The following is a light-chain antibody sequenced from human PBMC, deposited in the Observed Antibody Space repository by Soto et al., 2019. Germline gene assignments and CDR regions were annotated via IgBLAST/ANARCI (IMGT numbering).Light chain of an antibody. CDR2: RAS. J-gene: IGKJ4*01. CDR1: QSISSW. Sequence: DIQMTQSPSTLSASVGDTVTFTCRASQSISSWLAWYQQKPGKAPKLLIYRASSLEGGVPSRFSASGSETEFTLTISSLQPEDFATFFCQQYHSYPLTFGGGTKVEMK. CDR3: QQYHSYPLT. V-gene: IGKV1-5*03.